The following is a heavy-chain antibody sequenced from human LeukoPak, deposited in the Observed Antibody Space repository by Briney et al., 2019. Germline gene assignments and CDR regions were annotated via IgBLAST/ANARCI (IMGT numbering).Heavy chain of an antibody. CDR1: GFTFSSYG. CDR3: ARPSDGPTYYDFWSGYSPDAFDI. Sequence: GGSLRLSCAASGFTFSSYGMHWVRQVPGKGLEGVAVIWYDGINKYYADSVKGRFTISRDNSKNTLYLQMNSLRAEDTAVYYCARPSDGPTYYDFWSGYSPDAFDIWGQGTMVTVSS. CDR2: IWYDGINK. J-gene: IGHJ3*02. D-gene: IGHD3-3*01. V-gene: IGHV3-33*01.